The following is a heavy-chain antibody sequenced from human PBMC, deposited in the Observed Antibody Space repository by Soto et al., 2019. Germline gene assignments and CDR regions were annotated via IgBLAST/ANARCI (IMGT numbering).Heavy chain of an antibody. Sequence: SETLSLTCTVSGGSISSGDYYWSWIRQPPGKGLEWIGYIYYSGSTYYNPSLKSRVTISVDTSKNQFSLKLSSVTAADTAVYYCARVLDTRGGFDYWGQGTLVTSPQ. D-gene: IGHD2-2*01. V-gene: IGHV4-30-4*01. CDR1: GGSISSGDYY. CDR3: ARVLDTRGGFDY. CDR2: IYYSGST. J-gene: IGHJ4*02.